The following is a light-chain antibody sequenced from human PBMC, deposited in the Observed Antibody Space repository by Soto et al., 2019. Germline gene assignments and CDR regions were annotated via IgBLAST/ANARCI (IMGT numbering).Light chain of an antibody. J-gene: IGKJ4*01. CDR3: QQRSDWPST. Sequence: EIVLTQSPATLSLSPGDRATLSCRASQSVGSYLGWYQQRPGQAPRLLIYDASNRAPGSPARFSGSGSGTDFTLTISSLEPEDFAVYYCQQRSDWPSTFGGGTKVEIK. CDR1: QSVGSY. CDR2: DAS. V-gene: IGKV3-11*01.